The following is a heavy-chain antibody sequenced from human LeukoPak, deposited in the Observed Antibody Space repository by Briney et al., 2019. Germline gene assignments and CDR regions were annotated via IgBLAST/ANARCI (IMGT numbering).Heavy chain of an antibody. CDR3: AREMSIASDY. Sequence: GGPLRLSCAASGFTVSNNYMSWVRQAPGKGLEWVSVIYSGGSTYYADSVKGRFTISRDNSKNTLYLQMNSLRPEDTAVYYCAREMSIASDYWGQGTLVTVSS. V-gene: IGHV3-66*02. CDR1: GFTVSNNY. CDR2: IYSGGST. J-gene: IGHJ4*02. D-gene: IGHD6-6*01.